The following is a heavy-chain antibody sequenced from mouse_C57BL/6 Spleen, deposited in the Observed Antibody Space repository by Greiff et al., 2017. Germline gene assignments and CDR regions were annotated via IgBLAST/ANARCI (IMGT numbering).Heavy chain of an antibody. V-gene: IGHV1-50*01. Sequence: VQLQQPGAELVKPGASVKLSCKASGYTFTSYWMQWVKQRPGQGLEWIGEIDPSDSYTNYNQKFKGKATLTVDTSSTTAYMQLSSLTSEDSAVYYCARRHYSNSWFAYWGQGTLVTVSA. CDR2: IDPSDSYT. J-gene: IGHJ3*01. CDR3: ARRHYSNSWFAY. CDR1: GYTFTSYW. D-gene: IGHD2-5*01.